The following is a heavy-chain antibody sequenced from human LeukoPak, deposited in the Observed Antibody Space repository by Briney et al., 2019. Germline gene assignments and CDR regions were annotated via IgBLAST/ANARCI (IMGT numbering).Heavy chain of an antibody. CDR3: ARDLLGDFGELSVFDY. CDR2: ISSSGNYK. J-gene: IGHJ4*02. CDR1: GFTFSSFA. V-gene: IGHV3-21*01. D-gene: IGHD3-10*01. Sequence: PGGSLRLSCTASGFTFSSFAMNWVRQAPGEGPEWVSSISSSGNYKYYADSVKGRFTISRDNAKNSLSLQLSSLRVEDTAVYYCARDLLGDFGELSVFDYWGQGTLVTVSS.